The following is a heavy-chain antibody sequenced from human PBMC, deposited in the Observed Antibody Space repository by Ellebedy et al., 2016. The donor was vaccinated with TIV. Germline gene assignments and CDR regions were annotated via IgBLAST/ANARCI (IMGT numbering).Heavy chain of an antibody. CDR3: ARDRYIKRIAWFDP. J-gene: IGHJ5*02. Sequence: AASVKVSCKASGYTFTSYDINWSRQATGQGLEWMGWVNPDSGSTGYSHKFQGRVTMTTDTSTSTAYMELRSLRSDDTAVYYCARDRYIKRIAWFDPWGQGTLVTVSS. CDR2: VNPDSGST. D-gene: IGHD2-2*02. V-gene: IGHV1-8*01. CDR1: GYTFTSYD.